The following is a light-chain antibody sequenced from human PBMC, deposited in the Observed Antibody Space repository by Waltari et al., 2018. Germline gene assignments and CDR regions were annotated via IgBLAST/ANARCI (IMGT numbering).Light chain of an antibody. V-gene: IGKV3-15*01. Sequence: EIVLTQSPATLSLSPGERATLSCRASQSVSSSLAGYQQKPGQAPRLLIYGASSRATGIPDRFSGSGSGTDFTLTISSLEPEDFAVYYCQQYSNWPQYSFGQGTKVEIK. CDR3: QQYSNWPQYS. CDR1: QSVSSS. CDR2: GAS. J-gene: IGKJ2*03.